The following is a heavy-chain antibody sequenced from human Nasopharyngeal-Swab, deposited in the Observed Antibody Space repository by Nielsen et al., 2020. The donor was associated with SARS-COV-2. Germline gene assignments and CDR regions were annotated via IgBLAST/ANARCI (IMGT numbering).Heavy chain of an antibody. Sequence: GGSLRLSCAASGFTFSNFGMHWVRQAPGKGLEWVAVIWYDGSNEYYADSVKGRFTISRDNSKNTLYLQMSSLRAEDTAVYYCARGSGSFNGPVDYWGQGTLVTVSS. J-gene: IGHJ4*02. CDR1: GFTFSNFG. CDR2: IWYDGSNE. V-gene: IGHV3-33*01. CDR3: ARGSGSFNGPVDY. D-gene: IGHD1-26*01.